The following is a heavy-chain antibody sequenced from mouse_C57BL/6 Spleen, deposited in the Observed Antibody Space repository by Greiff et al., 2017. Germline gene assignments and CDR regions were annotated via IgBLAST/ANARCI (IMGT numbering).Heavy chain of an antibody. Sequence: VQLQQPGAELVKPGASVMLSCKASGYTFTSYCMHWVKPRPGRGLEWIGRIDPNSGGTKYNEKFKSKATLTVDKPSSTAYMQLSSLTSEDSAVYYCERAGEYDYDGYYYAMDYWGQGTSVTVSS. CDR3: ERAGEYDYDGYYYAMDY. CDR1: GYTFTSYC. V-gene: IGHV1-72*01. J-gene: IGHJ4*01. CDR2: IDPNSGGT. D-gene: IGHD2-4*01.